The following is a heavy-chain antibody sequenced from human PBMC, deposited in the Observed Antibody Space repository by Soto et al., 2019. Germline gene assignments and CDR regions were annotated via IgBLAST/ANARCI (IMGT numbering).Heavy chain of an antibody. CDR3: AHRQTARWGNSWYT. V-gene: IGHV2-5*02. J-gene: IGHJ4*02. CDR1: GLSLSTSGVG. Sequence: QITLKESGPTLVQPTQTLTLTCAFSGLSLSTSGVGVGWIRRPPGKALECLAYIYWDDDKGYSPSLKSRRTNSNDNSKNQVIYITSNNDPADKEKYDQAHRQTARWGNSWYTRGQGTLVNVSS. D-gene: IGHD6-13*01. CDR2: IYWDDDK.